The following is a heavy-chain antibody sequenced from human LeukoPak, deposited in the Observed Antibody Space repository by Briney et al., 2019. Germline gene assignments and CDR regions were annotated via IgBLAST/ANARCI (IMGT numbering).Heavy chain of an antibody. CDR2: IYYSGST. CDR3: ARVKGVVTAILDY. CDR1: GGSISSRSYY. V-gene: IGHV4-39*07. Sequence: SETLSLTCTVSGGSISSRSYYWGWIRQPPGKGLEWIGSIYYSGSTNYNPSLKSRVTFSVDTSKNQFSLKLISVTAADTAVYYCARVKGVVTAILDYWGQGTLVTVSS. D-gene: IGHD2-21*02. J-gene: IGHJ4*02.